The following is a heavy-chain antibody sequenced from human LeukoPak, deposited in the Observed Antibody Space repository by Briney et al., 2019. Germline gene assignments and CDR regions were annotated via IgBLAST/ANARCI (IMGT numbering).Heavy chain of an antibody. V-gene: IGHV3-21*01. J-gene: IGHJ6*02. D-gene: IGHD6-13*01. CDR3: ASISSSWDSYYYYGMDV. Sequence: GGSLRLSCAASGFTFSSYSMNWVRQAPGKGLEWVSSISSSSSYIYYADSVKGRFTISRDNAKNSLYLQMNSLRAEDTAVYYCASISSSWDSYYYYGMDVWGQGTTVTVSS. CDR1: GFTFSSYS. CDR2: ISSSSSYI.